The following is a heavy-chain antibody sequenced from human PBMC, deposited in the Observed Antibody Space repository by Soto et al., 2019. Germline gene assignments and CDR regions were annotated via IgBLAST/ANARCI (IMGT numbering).Heavy chain of an antibody. D-gene: IGHD6-13*01. V-gene: IGHV4-31*03. CDR1: GGSISSGGYY. CDR3: ARSEGSGWYYFDY. J-gene: IGHJ4*02. Sequence: SETLSLTCTVSGGSISSGGYYWSWIRQHPGKGLEWIGYIYYSGSTYYNPSLKSRVTISVDTSKNQFSLKLSSVTAADTAVYYCARSEGSGWYYFDYWGQGTLVTVSS. CDR2: IYYSGST.